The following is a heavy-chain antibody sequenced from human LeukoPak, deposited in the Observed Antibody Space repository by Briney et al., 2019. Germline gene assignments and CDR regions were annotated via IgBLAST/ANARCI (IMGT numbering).Heavy chain of an antibody. Sequence: GGSLRLSCAASGFTFSSYAMSWVRQAPGKGLEWVSAISGSGGSTYYADSVKGRFTISRDNSKNTLYLQMNSLRAEDTAVYYCAKADVNPYYYDSSGQAEFDYWGQGTLVIVSS. CDR1: GFTFSSYA. V-gene: IGHV3-23*01. J-gene: IGHJ4*02. D-gene: IGHD3-22*01. CDR2: ISGSGGST. CDR3: AKADVNPYYYDSSGQAEFDY.